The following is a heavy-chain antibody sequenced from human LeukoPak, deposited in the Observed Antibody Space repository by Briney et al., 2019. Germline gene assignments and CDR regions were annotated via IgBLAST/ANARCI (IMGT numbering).Heavy chain of an antibody. CDR2: KNPNNGNT. D-gene: IGHD5-12*01. CDR1: GYTFTSYD. V-gene: IGHV1-8*01. CDR3: ARDPLTSTMRDAFDM. J-gene: IGHJ3*02. Sequence: ASVKVSCKASGYTFTSYDINWVRQATGQGPEWMGWKNPNNGNTGYAQKFQGRVTMTRSTSTSTAYMELSNLRSEDTAVYYCARDPLTSTMRDAFDMWGQGTMVTVSS.